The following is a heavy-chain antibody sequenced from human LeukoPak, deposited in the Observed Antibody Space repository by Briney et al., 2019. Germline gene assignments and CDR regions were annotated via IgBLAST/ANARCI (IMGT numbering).Heavy chain of an antibody. CDR1: GYTFSSYA. D-gene: IGHD1-26*01. Sequence: ASVKVSCKASGYTFSSYAISWVRQAPGQGLEWMGGIIPIFGTANYAQKFQGRVTITADESTSTAYMELSSLRSEDTAVYYCARDGEQPPYYYYGMDVWGQGTTVTVSS. J-gene: IGHJ6*02. CDR2: IIPIFGTA. CDR3: ARDGEQPPYYYYGMDV. V-gene: IGHV1-69*13.